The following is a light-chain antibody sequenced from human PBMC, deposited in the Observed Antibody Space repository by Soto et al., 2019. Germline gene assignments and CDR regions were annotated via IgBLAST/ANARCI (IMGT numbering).Light chain of an antibody. Sequence: DIVMTQSPLSMPVTPGEPASISCRSSETFLHSNGYNYVDWYLQRPGQSPQLLIYLVSNRASGVPDRFSGSGSGTDFTLTTSRVEAEDVGRYYCIQALQTPLTFGQGTRLKI. CDR1: ETFLHSNGYNY. CDR2: LVS. J-gene: IGKJ5*01. CDR3: IQALQTPLT. V-gene: IGKV2-28*01.